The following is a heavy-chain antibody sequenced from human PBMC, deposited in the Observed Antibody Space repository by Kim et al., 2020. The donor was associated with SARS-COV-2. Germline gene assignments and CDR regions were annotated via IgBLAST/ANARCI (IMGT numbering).Heavy chain of an antibody. CDR2: IYSGGST. J-gene: IGHJ4*02. CDR1: GFTVSSNY. CDR3: ARGGSSSWYGIGIY. D-gene: IGHD6-13*01. Sequence: GGSLRLSCAASGFTVSSNYMSWVRQAPGKGLEWVSVIYSGGSTYYADTVKGRFTIARDNSKNTLYRQMNSLRAEDTAVYYGARGGSSSWYGIGIYWGQGTLVTVSS. V-gene: IGHV3-53*01.